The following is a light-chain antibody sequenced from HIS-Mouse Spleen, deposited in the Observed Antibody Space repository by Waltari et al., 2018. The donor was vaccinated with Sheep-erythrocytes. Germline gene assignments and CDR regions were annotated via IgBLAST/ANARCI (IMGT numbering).Light chain of an antibody. V-gene: IGLV2-11*01. Sequence: QSALTQPRSVSGSPGQSVTISCTGTSRDSGGYNYVSWYQQHPGKAPKLRIYDVSKRPSGVPDRFSGSKSGNTASLTISGLQAEDEADYYCCSYAGSYNHVFATGTKVTVL. CDR3: CSYAGSYNHV. CDR1: SRDSGGYNY. J-gene: IGLJ1*01. CDR2: DVS.